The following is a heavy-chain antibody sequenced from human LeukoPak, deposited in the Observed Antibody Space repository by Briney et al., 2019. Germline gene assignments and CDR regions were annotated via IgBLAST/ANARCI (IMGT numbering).Heavy chain of an antibody. V-gene: IGHV3-21*01. D-gene: IGHD6-6*01. Sequence: GGSLRLSCAASGFTFSSYEMNWVRQAPGKGLEWVSFITGSSSYIYYTDSVKGRFTISRDNAKNSLFLQMNSLRDEDTAVYYCASGFSSSPYFDYWGQGTLVTVPS. CDR3: ASGFSSSPYFDY. J-gene: IGHJ4*02. CDR1: GFTFSSYE. CDR2: ITGSSSYI.